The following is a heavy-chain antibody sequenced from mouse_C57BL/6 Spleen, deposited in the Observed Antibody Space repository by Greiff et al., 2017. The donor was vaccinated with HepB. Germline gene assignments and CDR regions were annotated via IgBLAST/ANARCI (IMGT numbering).Heavy chain of an antibody. D-gene: IGHD1-1*01. CDR1: GYTFTSYT. J-gene: IGHJ2*01. CDR3: AREEDYYGYFDY. V-gene: IGHV1-4*01. Sequence: QVQLQQSGAELARPGASVKMSCKASGYTFTSYTMHWVKQRPGQGLEWIGYINPSSGYTKYNQKFKDKATLTADKSSSTAYMQLSSLTSEDSAVYYCAREEDYYGYFDYWGQGTTLTVSS. CDR2: INPSSGYT.